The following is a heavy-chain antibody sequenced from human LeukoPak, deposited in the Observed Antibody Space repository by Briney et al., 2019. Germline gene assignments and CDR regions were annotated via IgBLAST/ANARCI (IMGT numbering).Heavy chain of an antibody. CDR3: ARDSYDYVWGSYRYWEEYFQH. D-gene: IGHD3-16*02. CDR2: INTNTGNP. V-gene: IGHV7-4-1*02. J-gene: IGHJ1*01. Sequence: VASVKVSCKASGYTFTSYAMNWVRQAPGQGLEWMGWINTNTGNPTYAQGFTGRFVFSLDTSVSTAYLQISSLKAEDTAVYYCARDSYDYVWGSYRYWEEYFQHWGQGTLVTVSS. CDR1: GYTFTSYA.